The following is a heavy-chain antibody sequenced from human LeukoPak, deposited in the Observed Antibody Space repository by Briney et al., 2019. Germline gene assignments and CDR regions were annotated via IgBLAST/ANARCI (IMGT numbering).Heavy chain of an antibody. CDR2: IIPIFGTA. V-gene: IGHV1-69*05. J-gene: IGHJ6*03. D-gene: IGHD6-6*01. CDR3: ARVLPSTQAEYSSPYYYYYYMDV. CDR1: GGTFSSYA. Sequence: GASVKVSWKASGGTFSSYAISWVRQAPGQGLEWMGGIIPIFGTANYAQKFQGRVTITTDESTSTAYMELSSLRSEDTAVYYCARVLPSTQAEYSSPYYYYYYMDVWGKGTTVTVSS.